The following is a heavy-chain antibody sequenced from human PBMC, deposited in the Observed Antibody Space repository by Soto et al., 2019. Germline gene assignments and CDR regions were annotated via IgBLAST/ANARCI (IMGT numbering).Heavy chain of an antibody. J-gene: IGHJ4*02. Sequence: ASVKVSCKASGYTFTSYYMHWVRQAPGQGLEWMAMINPSDGTTSYAQKFQGRVTMTRDTSTSTVYMDLSSLRSDDTAIYYCTRVGRNGHDYGDYWGQGTLVTVSS. CDR1: GYTFTSYY. CDR3: TRVGRNGHDYGDY. D-gene: IGHD1-1*01. V-gene: IGHV1-46*03. CDR2: INPSDGTT.